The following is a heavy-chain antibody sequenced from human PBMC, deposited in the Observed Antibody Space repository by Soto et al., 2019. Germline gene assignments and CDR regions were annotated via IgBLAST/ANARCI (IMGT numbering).Heavy chain of an antibody. CDR3: AAPGIAAAGTSYYYYGMDV. Sequence: SETLSLTCAVYGGSFSDYSWTWIRQPPGKGLEWIGEINHSGSTNYNPSLKSRVTISVDTSKNQFSLKLSSVTAADTAVYYCAAPGIAAAGTSYYYYGMDVWGQGTTVTVSS. CDR1: GGSFSDYS. CDR2: INHSGST. V-gene: IGHV4-34*01. D-gene: IGHD6-13*01. J-gene: IGHJ6*02.